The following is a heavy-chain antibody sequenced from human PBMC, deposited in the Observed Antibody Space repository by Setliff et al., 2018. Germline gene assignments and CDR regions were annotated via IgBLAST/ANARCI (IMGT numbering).Heavy chain of an antibody. V-gene: IGHV1-69*05. CDR1: GGTFSSYA. CDR3: ARGRSLLWFGELSRPYYFDY. Sequence: GASVKVSCKASGGTFSSYAISWVRQAPGQGLEWMGGTIPIFGTANYAQKFQGRVTITTDESTSTAYMELSSLRSEDTAVYYCARGRSLLWFGELSRPYYFDYWGQGTLVTVS. D-gene: IGHD3-10*01. CDR2: TIPIFGTA. J-gene: IGHJ4*02.